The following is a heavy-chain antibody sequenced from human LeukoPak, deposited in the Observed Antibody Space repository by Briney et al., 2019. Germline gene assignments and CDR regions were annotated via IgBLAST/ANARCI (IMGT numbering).Heavy chain of an antibody. Sequence: GASVKVSCKASGGTFSSYAISWVRQAPGQGLEWMGGIIPIFGTANYAQKFQGRVTITADKSTSTAYMELSSLRSEDTAVYYCARLGEGYCSSTSCYASNWFDPWGQGTLVTVSS. CDR2: IIPIFGTA. D-gene: IGHD2-2*01. V-gene: IGHV1-69*06. J-gene: IGHJ5*02. CDR3: ARLGEGYCSSTSCYASNWFDP. CDR1: GGTFSSYA.